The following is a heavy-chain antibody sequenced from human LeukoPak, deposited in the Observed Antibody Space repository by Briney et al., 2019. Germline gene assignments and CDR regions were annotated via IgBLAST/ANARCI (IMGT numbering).Heavy chain of an antibody. CDR3: ARENYGSSIYYYYYYMDV. Sequence: ASVKVSCKVSGYTLTELSMHWVRQAPGKGLEWMGGFDAEDGETIYAQKFQGRVTMTEDTSTDTAYMELSSLRSEDTAVYYCARENYGSSIYYYYYYMDVWGKGTTVTISS. CDR1: GYTLTELS. CDR2: FDAEDGET. V-gene: IGHV1-24*01. J-gene: IGHJ6*03. D-gene: IGHD3-10*01.